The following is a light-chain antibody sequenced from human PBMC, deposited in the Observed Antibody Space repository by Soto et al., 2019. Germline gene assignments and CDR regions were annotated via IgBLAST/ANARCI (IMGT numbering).Light chain of an antibody. J-gene: IGKJ1*01. Sequence: DIQMTQSPSTLSASVGDRVTITCRASQDIDTSLAWFQQRPGKAPKLLIYAASGLESGVPSTFSGNGSGTEFTLTISSVQPDDFATYYCQHYNSYSEAFGQGTKVDIK. CDR2: AAS. V-gene: IGKV1-5*01. CDR1: QDIDTS. CDR3: QHYNSYSEA.